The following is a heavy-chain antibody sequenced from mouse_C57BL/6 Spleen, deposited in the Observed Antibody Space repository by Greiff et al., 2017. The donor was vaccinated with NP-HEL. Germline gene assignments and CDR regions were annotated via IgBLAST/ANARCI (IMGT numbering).Heavy chain of an antibody. CDR2: IYPRDGST. CDR1: GYTFTSYD. V-gene: IGHV1-85*01. J-gene: IGHJ4*01. CDR3: ARRGHYYAMDY. Sequence: QVQLKQSGPELVKPGASVKLSCKASGYTFTSYDINWVKQRPGQGLEWIGWIYPRDGSTKYNEKFKGKATLTVDTSSSTAYMELHSLTSEDSAVYFCARRGHYYAMDYWGQGTSVTVSS.